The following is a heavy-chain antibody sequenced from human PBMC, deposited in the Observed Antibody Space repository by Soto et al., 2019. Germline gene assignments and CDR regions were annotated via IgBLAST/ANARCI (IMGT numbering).Heavy chain of an antibody. V-gene: IGHV4-31*03. D-gene: IGHD3-10*01. CDR3: ARDSYGGDGMDV. J-gene: IGHJ6*02. CDR1: GSSISSGVSY. CDR2: IYYSGST. Sequence: SDTLSPTCTIPGSSISSGVSYCTWIRQHPGKGLEWIGYIYYSGSTYYNPSLKSRVTISVDTSKNQFSLKLSSVTAADTAVYYCARDSYGGDGMDVWGQGTTVT.